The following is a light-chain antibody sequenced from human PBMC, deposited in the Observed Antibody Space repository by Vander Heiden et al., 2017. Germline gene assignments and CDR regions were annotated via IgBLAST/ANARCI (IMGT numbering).Light chain of an antibody. CDR3: SSYTNNNNLV. CDR2: EVS. Sequence: SALTPPASASGSPGQSINISFTGTNSDVGGYTFVSWYQQHPDKAPKLMIYEVSNRPSGGSNRFSGSKSGNTASLTISVLQAEDEADYYCSSYTNNNNLVFGGGTKLTVL. J-gene: IGLJ2*01. V-gene: IGLV2-14*01. CDR1: NSDVGGYTF.